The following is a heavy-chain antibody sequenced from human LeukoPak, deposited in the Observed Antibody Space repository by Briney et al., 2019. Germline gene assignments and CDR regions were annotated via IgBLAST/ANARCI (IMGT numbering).Heavy chain of an antibody. CDR3: ASVLWFGGIFFDY. CDR1: GFSFSDYY. Sequence: GGSLRLSCAAYGFSFSDYYMSWIRQAPGKGLEWVSYMSNSGSTIYYADSVKGRFTISRDNTKNSLYLQMNSLRAEDTAVYYCASVLWFGGIFFDYWGQGTLVTVSS. D-gene: IGHD3-10*01. CDR2: MSNSGSTI. J-gene: IGHJ4*02. V-gene: IGHV3-11*01.